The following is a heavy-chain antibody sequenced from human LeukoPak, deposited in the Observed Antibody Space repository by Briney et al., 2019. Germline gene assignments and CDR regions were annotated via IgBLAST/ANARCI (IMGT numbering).Heavy chain of an antibody. CDR3: AKDPFRFTSRSGAYYFDY. CDR1: GFTFSSYA. CDR2: IGGAGGST. Sequence: GGSLGLSCAASGFTFSSYAMSWVRQVPGKGLEWVSAIGGAGGSTYYADSVRGRFTISRDDSKNTLYLQMNGLRAEDTAVYFCAKDPFRFTSRSGAYYFDYWGQGTLVTVSS. J-gene: IGHJ4*02. V-gene: IGHV3-23*01. D-gene: IGHD6-13*01.